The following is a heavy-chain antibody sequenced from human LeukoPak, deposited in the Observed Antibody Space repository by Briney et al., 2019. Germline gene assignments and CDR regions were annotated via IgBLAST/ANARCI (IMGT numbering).Heavy chain of an antibody. CDR3: ARGLVPATDNYFDY. Sequence: SETLSLTCTVSGGSISSYYWSWIRQPARPGRELIGRIYTSGSTYYNPSLKSRVTISVDTSKKQFSPKLSSVIAADTAVYYCARGLVPATDNYFDYWGRGTLVTVSS. CDR1: GGSISSYY. CDR2: IYTSGST. D-gene: IGHD2-2*01. J-gene: IGHJ4*02. V-gene: IGHV4-4*07.